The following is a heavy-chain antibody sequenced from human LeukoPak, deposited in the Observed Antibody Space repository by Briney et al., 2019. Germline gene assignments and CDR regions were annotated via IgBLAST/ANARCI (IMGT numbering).Heavy chain of an antibody. CDR3: ARGVANYYDSSGYYYRFDY. CDR2: IIPIFGTA. Sequence: ASVKVSCRASGGTFSSYAISWVRQAPGQGLEWMGGIIPIFGTANYAQKFQGRVTITADESTSTAYMELSSLRSEDTAAYYCARGVANYYDSSGYYYRFDYWGQGTLVTVSS. V-gene: IGHV1-69*13. J-gene: IGHJ4*02. D-gene: IGHD3-22*01. CDR1: GGTFSSYA.